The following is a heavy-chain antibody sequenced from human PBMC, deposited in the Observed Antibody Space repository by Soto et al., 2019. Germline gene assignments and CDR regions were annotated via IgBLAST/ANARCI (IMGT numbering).Heavy chain of an antibody. J-gene: IGHJ4*02. Sequence: EVQLVESGGGLVQPGRSLRLSCAASGFTFDDYAMHWVRQAPGKGLEWVSGISWNSGSIGYADSVKGRFTISRDNAKNSLYLQMNSLRAEDTALYYCAKGQGLAARRLDYWGQGTLVTVSS. V-gene: IGHV3-9*01. CDR1: GFTFDDYA. CDR3: AKGQGLAARRLDY. D-gene: IGHD6-6*01. CDR2: ISWNSGSI.